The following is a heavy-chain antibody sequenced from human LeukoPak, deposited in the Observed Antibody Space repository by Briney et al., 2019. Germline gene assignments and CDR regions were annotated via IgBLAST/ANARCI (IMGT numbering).Heavy chain of an antibody. CDR1: GLTFSDYW. CDR3: TRDGGEGGNSAFDI. CDR2: IRRGTNSYTT. J-gene: IGHJ3*02. D-gene: IGHD3-16*01. Sequence: PGGSLRLSCAASGLTFSDYWMSWVRQAPGKGLEWVGRIRRGTNSYTTEYAASVKGRFIISRDDLKNSLYLHMNSLNTEDTAVYHCTRDGGEGGNSAFDIWGQGTRVTVSS. V-gene: IGHV3-72*01.